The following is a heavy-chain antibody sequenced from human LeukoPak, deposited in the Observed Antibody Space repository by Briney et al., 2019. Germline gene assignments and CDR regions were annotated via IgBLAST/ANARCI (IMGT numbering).Heavy chain of an antibody. Sequence: SQTLSLTCTVSGGSISSGSYYWSWIRQPAGKGLEWIGRIYTSGSTNYNPSLKSRVTISVDTSKNQFSLKLSSVTAADTAVYYCAREGFDYWSQGTLVTVSS. CDR1: GGSISSGSYY. V-gene: IGHV4-61*02. CDR3: AREGFDY. CDR2: IYTSGST. J-gene: IGHJ4*02.